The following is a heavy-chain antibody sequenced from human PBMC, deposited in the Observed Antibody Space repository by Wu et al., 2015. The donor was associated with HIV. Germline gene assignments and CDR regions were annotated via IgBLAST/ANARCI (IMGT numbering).Heavy chain of an antibody. CDR1: GFSFSGSA. D-gene: IGHD2-15*01. J-gene: IGHJ6*02. Sequence: VQLVESGGALVQPGGSLKLSCAASGFSFSGSAMHWVRQASGKGLEWVGRIRSKASSYATAYAASVKDRFTISRDDSKNMAYLQMNNLKTEDTAVYYCTASSGQRYCSGNKCHSDYYYYGMDVWGQGTTVTVSS. CDR3: TASSGQRYCSGNKCHSDYYYYGMDV. CDR2: IRSKASSYAT. V-gene: IGHV3-73*02.